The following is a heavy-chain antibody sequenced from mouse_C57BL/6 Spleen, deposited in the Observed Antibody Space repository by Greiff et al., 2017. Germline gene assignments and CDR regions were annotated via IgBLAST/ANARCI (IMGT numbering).Heavy chain of an antibody. CDR1: GYSITSGYY. D-gene: IGHD1-1*01. J-gene: IGHJ4*01. V-gene: IGHV3-6*01. Sequence: EVQRVESGPGLVKPSQSLSLTCSVTGYSITSGYYWNWIRQFPGNKLEWMGYISYDGSNNYNPSLKNRISITRDTSKNQFVLKLNSVTTEDTATYYCARDYYGSSYDAMDYWGQGTSVTVSS. CDR2: ISYDGSN. CDR3: ARDYYGSSYDAMDY.